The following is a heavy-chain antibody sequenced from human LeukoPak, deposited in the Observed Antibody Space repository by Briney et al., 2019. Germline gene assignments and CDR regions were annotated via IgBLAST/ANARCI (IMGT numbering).Heavy chain of an antibody. Sequence: GGSLRLSCAASGFIFSRFAMSWVRQAPGKGPEWVSAISGSGGRTYYADSVKGRFTMSRDNSKNTLYLQMNGLRAEDTAVYYCAKEGGIVAPGTTGDYWDQGTLVTVSS. CDR3: AKEGGIVAPGTTGDY. D-gene: IGHD6-13*01. V-gene: IGHV3-23*01. CDR1: GFIFSRFA. J-gene: IGHJ4*02. CDR2: ISGSGGRT.